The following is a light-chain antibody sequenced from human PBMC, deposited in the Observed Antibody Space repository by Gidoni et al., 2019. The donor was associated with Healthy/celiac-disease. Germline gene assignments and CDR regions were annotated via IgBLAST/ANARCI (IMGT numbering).Light chain of an antibody. CDR1: QSVSSY. CDR2: DAS. V-gene: IGKV3-11*01. CDR3: QQRSNWQS. Sequence: EIVLTQSPATLSLSPGERATLSCRASQSVSSYLAWYQQKPGQAPRLLIYDASNRATGIPARFSGSGSGTDLTLTISSLEPEDFAVYYCQQRSNWQSFGQGTKLEIK. J-gene: IGKJ2*03.